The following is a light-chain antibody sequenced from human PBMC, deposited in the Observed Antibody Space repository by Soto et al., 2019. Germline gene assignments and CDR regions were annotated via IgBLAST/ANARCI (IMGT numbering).Light chain of an antibody. CDR2: EVS. V-gene: IGLV2-14*01. CDR1: SSDIGYYNY. J-gene: IGLJ3*02. CDR3: SSYEDSSILM. Sequence: QSVLTQPASVSGSPGQSITISCTGTSSDIGYYNYVSWYQQHPGKAPKVIIYEVSNRPSGVSDRFSGSKSGNTAYLTISGLQAEDEGDYYCSSYEDSSILMFGGGTKLTVL.